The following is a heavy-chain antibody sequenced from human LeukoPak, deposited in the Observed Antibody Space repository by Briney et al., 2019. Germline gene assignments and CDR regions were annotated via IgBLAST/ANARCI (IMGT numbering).Heavy chain of an antibody. CDR1: GFTFSSCA. V-gene: IGHV3-23*01. J-gene: IGHJ6*04. CDR2: ISGSGGST. D-gene: IGHD6-13*01. CDR3: AKDRQQLVLHPTPSV. Sequence: GGSLRLSCAASGFTFSSCAMSWVRQAPGKGLEWVSAISGSGGSTYYADSVKGRFTISRDNSKNTLYLQMNSLRAEDTAVYYCAKDRQQLVLHPTPSVWGKGTTVTVSS.